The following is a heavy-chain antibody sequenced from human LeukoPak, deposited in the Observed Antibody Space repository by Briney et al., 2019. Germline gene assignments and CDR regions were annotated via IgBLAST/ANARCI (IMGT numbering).Heavy chain of an antibody. CDR3: ARDLSCYYDSSGPFDY. V-gene: IGHV1-18*01. CDR2: ISAYNGNT. Sequence: ASVKVSCKASGYTFTSYGISWVRQAPGQGLEWMGWISAYNGNTNYAQRLQGRVTMTTDTSTSTAYMELRSLRSDDTAVYYCARDLSCYYDSSGPFDYWGQGTLVTVSS. J-gene: IGHJ4*02. CDR1: GYTFTSYG. D-gene: IGHD3-22*01.